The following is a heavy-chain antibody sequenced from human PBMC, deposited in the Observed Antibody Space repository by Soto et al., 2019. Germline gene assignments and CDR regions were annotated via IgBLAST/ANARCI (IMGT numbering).Heavy chain of an antibody. CDR1: GFTFSSYE. J-gene: IGHJ6*02. V-gene: IGHV3-48*03. CDR3: ARDSDSSVAPYYYDGMDV. Sequence: VGSLRLSCAASGFTFSSYEMNWVRQAPGKGLEWVSYISSSGSTIYYADPVKGRFTISRDNAKNSLYLQMNSLRAEDTAVYYCARDSDSSVAPYYYDGMDVWGQGTTVTVSS. CDR2: ISSSGSTI. D-gene: IGHD6-19*01.